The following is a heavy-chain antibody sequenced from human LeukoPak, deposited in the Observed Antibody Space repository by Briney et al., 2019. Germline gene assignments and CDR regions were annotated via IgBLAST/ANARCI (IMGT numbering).Heavy chain of an antibody. J-gene: IGHJ4*02. V-gene: IGHV3-23*01. CDR2: IGGGDDIT. CDR1: GFTFGKYI. D-gene: IGHD2-2*01. CDR3: AKWGGTKTIGTIWYGPLDH. Sequence: GGSLRLSCTTSGFTFGKYIMTWVRQAPGNGLEWVSSIGGGDDITFYADSVKGRFRISRDDSKNTVFLQISSLRVEDTARYYCAKWGGTKTIGTIWYGPLDHWGQGTQVTVSS.